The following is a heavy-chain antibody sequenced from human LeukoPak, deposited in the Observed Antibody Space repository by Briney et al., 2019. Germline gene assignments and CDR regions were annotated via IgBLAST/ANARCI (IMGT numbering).Heavy chain of an antibody. V-gene: IGHV3-23*01. Sequence: QPGGSLRLSCAASGFTFSNYAMSWVRQAPGKGLEWVSSISGSGGNTYYADSVKGRFTISRDNSKNTLYLQMNSLRAEDTAVYYCAKDVGDYGDYPSLFDYWGQGTLVTVSS. D-gene: IGHD4-17*01. CDR1: GFTFSNYA. J-gene: IGHJ4*02. CDR2: ISGSGGNT. CDR3: AKDVGDYGDYPSLFDY.